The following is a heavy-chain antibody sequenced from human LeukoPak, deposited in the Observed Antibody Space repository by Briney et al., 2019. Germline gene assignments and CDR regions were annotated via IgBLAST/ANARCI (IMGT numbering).Heavy chain of an antibody. D-gene: IGHD3-10*01. CDR1: GGSFSSYY. V-gene: IGHV4-4*07. CDR3: ARVTAPGSYYNSDHWFDP. J-gene: IGHJ5*02. CDR2: IYTSGST. Sequence: SETLSLTCTVSGGSFSSYYWSWIRQPAGKGLEWIGRIYTSGSTNYNPSLKSRVTMSVDTSKNQFSLKLSSVTAADTAVYYCARVTAPGSYYNSDHWFDPWGQGTLVTVSS.